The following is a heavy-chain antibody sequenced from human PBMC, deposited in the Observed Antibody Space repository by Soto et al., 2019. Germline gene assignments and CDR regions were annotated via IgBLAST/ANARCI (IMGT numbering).Heavy chain of an antibody. J-gene: IGHJ6*03. CDR1: GGSFSGYY. CDR3: ARGKAARPLSGAKNYYYYYMDV. Sequence: SETLSLTCAVYGGSFSGYYWSWIRQPPGKGLEWIGEINHSGSTNYNPSLKSRVTISVDTSKNQFSLKLSSVTAADTAVYYCARGKAARPLSGAKNYYYYYMDVWGKGTTVTVSS. CDR2: INHSGST. D-gene: IGHD6-6*01. V-gene: IGHV4-34*01.